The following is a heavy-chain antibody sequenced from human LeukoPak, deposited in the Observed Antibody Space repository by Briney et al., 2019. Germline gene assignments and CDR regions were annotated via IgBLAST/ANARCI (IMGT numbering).Heavy chain of an antibody. Sequence: KTGGSLRLSCAASGFTFSSYNMNWVRQAPGKGLEWVSSISSSSTYIYYADSVKGRFTISRDNAKNSLYLQMNSLRAEDTAVYYCAKDTGGEVLWNWFDRWGQGTLVIVSS. CDR2: ISSSSTYI. V-gene: IGHV3-21*04. CDR3: AKDTGGEVLWNWFDR. D-gene: IGHD5-18*01. CDR1: GFTFSSYN. J-gene: IGHJ5*02.